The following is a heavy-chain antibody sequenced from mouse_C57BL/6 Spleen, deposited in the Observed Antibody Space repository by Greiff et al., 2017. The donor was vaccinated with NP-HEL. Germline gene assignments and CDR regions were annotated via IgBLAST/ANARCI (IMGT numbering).Heavy chain of an antibody. D-gene: IGHD1-1*01. V-gene: IGHV5-9-1*02. J-gene: IGHJ4*01. CDR3: TREGYYGSSYGYAMDY. Sequence: DVMLVESGEGLVKPGGSLKLSCAASGFTFSSYAMSWVRQTPEKRLEWVAYISSGGDYIYYADTVKGRFTISRDNARNTLYLQMSSLKSEDTAMYYCTREGYYGSSYGYAMDYWGQGTSVTVSS. CDR2: ISSGGDYI. CDR1: GFTFSSYA.